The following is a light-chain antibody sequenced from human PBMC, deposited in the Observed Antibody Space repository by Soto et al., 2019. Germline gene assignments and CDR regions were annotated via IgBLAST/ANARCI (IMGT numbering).Light chain of an antibody. V-gene: IGKV3-11*01. Sequence: EIVLTQSPATLSLSPGERATLSCRASPSVTNFLAWYQQKPGQAPRLLIYGAFNRATGIPARFSGSGSGTDFTLTISSLKPEDSAIYYCQQRNIWPPVTFGQGTRLEIK. J-gene: IGKJ5*01. CDR3: QQRNIWPPVT. CDR1: PSVTNF. CDR2: GAF.